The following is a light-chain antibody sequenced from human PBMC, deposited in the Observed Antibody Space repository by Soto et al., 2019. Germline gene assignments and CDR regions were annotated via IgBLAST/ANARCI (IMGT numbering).Light chain of an antibody. J-gene: IGKJ3*01. CDR3: QQYGNLPFT. CDR1: QDISNY. Sequence: DIQMTQSPSSLSASVGDRVTITCQASQDISNYLNWYQQKPGKAPKLLIYDASNLETGVPSRFSGSGSGTDFTFTISSPQPEDIATYYCQQYGNLPFTFGPGTKVDIK. CDR2: DAS. V-gene: IGKV1-33*01.